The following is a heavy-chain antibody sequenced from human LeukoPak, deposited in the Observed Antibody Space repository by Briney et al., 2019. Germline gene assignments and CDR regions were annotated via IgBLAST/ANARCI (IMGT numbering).Heavy chain of an antibody. CDR2: ITTTAHGATT. CDR3: SEGLAY. J-gene: IGHJ4*02. CDR1: GFTFSSYA. V-gene: IGHV3-15*01. Sequence: GGSLRLSCAASGFTFSSYAMSWVRQAPGKGLEWVGRITTTAHGATTDYAAPVKGRFTISRGDSKNTVYLQMNGLKTEDTALYYCSEGLAYWGQGTLVAVSA.